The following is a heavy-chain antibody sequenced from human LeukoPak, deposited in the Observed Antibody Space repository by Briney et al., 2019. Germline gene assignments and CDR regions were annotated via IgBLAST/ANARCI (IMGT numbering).Heavy chain of an antibody. Sequence: ASVKVSCKASGYTFTGYYMHWVRQAPAQGLEWMGWIDPNSGDTNYAQKFRGRVTMTRDTSISTAYRELSRLRSDDTAVFYCARDWAPHYYDSTDYHLDCWGQGTLVTVSS. D-gene: IGHD3-22*01. CDR3: ARDWAPHYYDSTDYHLDC. CDR1: GYTFTGYY. CDR2: IDPNSGDT. J-gene: IGHJ4*02. V-gene: IGHV1-2*02.